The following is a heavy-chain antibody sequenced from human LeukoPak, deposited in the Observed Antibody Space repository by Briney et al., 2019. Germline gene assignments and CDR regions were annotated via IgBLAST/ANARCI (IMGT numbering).Heavy chain of an antibody. J-gene: IGHJ6*03. Sequence: NPGGSLRLSCAASGFTVSSNYIWVRQAPGKGLEWVSSISSSSSYIYYADSVKGRFTISRDNAKNSLYLQMNSLRAEDTAVYYCAREDYYYYYMDVWGKGTTVTISS. CDR1: GFTVSSNY. V-gene: IGHV3-21*01. CDR2: ISSSSSYI. CDR3: AREDYYYYYMDV.